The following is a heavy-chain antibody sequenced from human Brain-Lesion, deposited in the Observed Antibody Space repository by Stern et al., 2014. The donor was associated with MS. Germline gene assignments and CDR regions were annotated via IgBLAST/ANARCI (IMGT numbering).Heavy chain of an antibody. Sequence: QVQLEESGPGLVKPSQTLSLTCTVSGGAVSSGALYWSRHRPHPEQGLVGIGSIAYSGKTYSHPSLESLVTIYIDRTKNQLSLMLRSVTAADTAVYYCARVTEFLRFFYPDYWGQGIRVTVSS. CDR3: ARVTEFLRFFYPDY. J-gene: IGHJ4*02. CDR1: GGAVSSGALY. D-gene: IGHD3-3*01. CDR2: IAYSGKT. V-gene: IGHV4-31*01.